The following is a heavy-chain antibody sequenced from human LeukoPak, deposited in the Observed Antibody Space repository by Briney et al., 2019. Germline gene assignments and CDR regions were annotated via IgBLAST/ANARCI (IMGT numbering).Heavy chain of an antibody. J-gene: IGHJ4*02. Sequence: GGSLRLSCAASGFTFSGSAMHWVRQASGKGLEWVGRIRSKANSYATAYAASVKGRFTISRDDSKNTAYLQMNSLKTEDTAVYYCTVFPAIGYCSSTSCYTGYWGQGTLVTVSS. V-gene: IGHV3-73*01. CDR2: IRSKANSYAT. CDR3: TVFPAIGYCSSTSCYTGY. D-gene: IGHD2-2*02. CDR1: GFTFSGSA.